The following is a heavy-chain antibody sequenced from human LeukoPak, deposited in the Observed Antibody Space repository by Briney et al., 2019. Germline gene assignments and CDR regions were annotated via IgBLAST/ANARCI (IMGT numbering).Heavy chain of an antibody. CDR1: GFTFDDYG. Sequence: GGSLRLSCAASGFTFDDYGMSWVRQAPGKWLEWVSGINWNGGSTGYADSVKGRFTISRDNAKNSLYLQMNSLRAEDTALYYCARDQGITLGGVIPGAFDIWGQGTMVTVSS. V-gene: IGHV3-20*04. CDR3: ARDQGITLGGVIPGAFDI. J-gene: IGHJ3*02. D-gene: IGHD3-16*02. CDR2: INWNGGST.